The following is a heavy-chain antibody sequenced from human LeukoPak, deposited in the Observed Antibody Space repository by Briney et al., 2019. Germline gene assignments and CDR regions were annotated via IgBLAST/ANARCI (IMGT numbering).Heavy chain of an antibody. CDR1: GFTFSSYG. V-gene: IGHV3-30*02. D-gene: IGHD5-24*01. Sequence: GGSLRLSCAASGFTFSSYGMHWVRQAPGKGLEWVTFIRSDGTKTHYADSVKGRFTISRDNSKNTLFLQIDNLRVDDTAVYYCAKGRGKDGQNLFDYWGQGTLITVSS. CDR2: IRSDGTKT. J-gene: IGHJ4*02. CDR3: AKGRGKDGQNLFDY.